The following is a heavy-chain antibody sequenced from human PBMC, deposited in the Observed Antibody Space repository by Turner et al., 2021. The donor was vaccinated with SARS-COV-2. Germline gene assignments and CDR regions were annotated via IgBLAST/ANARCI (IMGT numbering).Heavy chain of an antibody. V-gene: IGHV3-15*01. J-gene: IGHJ4*02. CDR1: GLTFNNAW. CDR3: TTRSGSFDY. D-gene: IGHD1-26*01. CDR2: IKSKTDGRTT. Sequence: EVQLVESGGGLVKRGGSLTLSCAVSGLTFNNAWMNWVRQAPGKGLEWVGRIKSKTDGRTTDYAAPVKDRFTISRDDSKNTMYLQMSSLKTEDTALYYCTTRSGSFDYWGQGTLVTVSS.